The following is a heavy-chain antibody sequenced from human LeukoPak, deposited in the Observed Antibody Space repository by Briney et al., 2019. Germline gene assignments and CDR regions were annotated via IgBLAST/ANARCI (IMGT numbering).Heavy chain of an antibody. J-gene: IGHJ4*02. D-gene: IGHD3-9*01. Sequence: GGSLRLSCAASGFTFSSYAMSWVRQAPGKGLEWVSAISGSGGSTYYADSVKGRFTISRDNSKNSLYLQMNSLRAEDTAVYYCAKDPEYYDILTGYHQDDYWGQGTLVTVSS. V-gene: IGHV3-23*01. CDR3: AKDPEYYDILTGYHQDDY. CDR2: ISGSGGST. CDR1: GFTFSSYA.